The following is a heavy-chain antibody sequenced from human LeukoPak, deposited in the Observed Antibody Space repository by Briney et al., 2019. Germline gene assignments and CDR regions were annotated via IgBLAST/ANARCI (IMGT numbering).Heavy chain of an antibody. V-gene: IGHV3-64*01. CDR2: ISSNGGST. D-gene: IGHD3-10*01. CDR3: ARGSPGGDY. Sequence: GGSLRLSCAASGFTFSSYAMHWVRQAPGKGLEYVSAISSNGGSTYYASSVKGRFTISRDNSKNTLYLQMGSLRAEDMAVYYCARGSPGGDYWGQGTLVTVSS. J-gene: IGHJ4*02. CDR1: GFTFSSYA.